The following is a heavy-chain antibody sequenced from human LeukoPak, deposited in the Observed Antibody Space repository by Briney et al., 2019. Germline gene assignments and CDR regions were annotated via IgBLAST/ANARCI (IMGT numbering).Heavy chain of an antibody. D-gene: IGHD6-25*01. Sequence: GASVKVSCKASGYTFTGYYMHWVRQAPGQGLEWMGWINPNSGGTNYAQKFQGRVTMTRDTSISTAYMELSRLRSDDTAVYYCARDGGEGYYYYYYMDVWGKGTTVTVSS. CDR3: ARDGGEGYYYYYYMDV. V-gene: IGHV1-2*02. J-gene: IGHJ6*03. CDR2: INPNSGGT. CDR1: GYTFTGYY.